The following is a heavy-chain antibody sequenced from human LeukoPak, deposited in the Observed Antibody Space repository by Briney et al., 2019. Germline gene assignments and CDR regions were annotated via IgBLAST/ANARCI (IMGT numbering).Heavy chain of an antibody. J-gene: IGHJ4*02. CDR3: ARDESSGSYYFDY. V-gene: IGHV1-18*01. Sequence: SVKVSCKASGYSFSSYGISWVRQAPGQGLAWMGWISAYNGNTKYAQKLQGRVTMTTDTSTSTAYMELRSLRSDDTAVYYCARDESSGSYYFDYWGQGTLVTVSS. CDR2: ISAYNGNT. D-gene: IGHD1-26*01. CDR1: GYSFSSYG.